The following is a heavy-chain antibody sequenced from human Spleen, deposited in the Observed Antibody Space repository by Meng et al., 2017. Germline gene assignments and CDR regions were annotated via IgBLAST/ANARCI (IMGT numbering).Heavy chain of an antibody. V-gene: IGHV1-18*01. Sequence: ASVKVSCKASGGTFTSYGISWVRQAPGQGLEWMGWISAYNGNTNYAQKLQGRVTMTTDTSTSTAYMELRSLRSDDTAVYYCARGDCSSTSCPYDAFDTWGQGTMVTVSS. J-gene: IGHJ3*02. CDR3: ARGDCSSTSCPYDAFDT. CDR1: GGTFTSYG. CDR2: ISAYNGNT. D-gene: IGHD2-2*01.